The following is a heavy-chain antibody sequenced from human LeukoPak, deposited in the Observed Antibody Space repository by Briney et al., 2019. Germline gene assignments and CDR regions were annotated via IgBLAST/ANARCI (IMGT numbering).Heavy chain of an antibody. CDR3: ARFYSSGSFGAFDI. J-gene: IGHJ3*02. V-gene: IGHV3-53*01. CDR1: GFTASSTY. Sequence: PGGSLRHSCAAPGFTASSTYMSWVRQAPGKGLAWVSIIYSNGSTYYADSMKGRFTISRDNSKNTLYLQMNSLRAEDTAVYYCARFYSSGSFGAFDIWGQGTMVTVSS. D-gene: IGHD6-25*01. CDR2: IYSNGST.